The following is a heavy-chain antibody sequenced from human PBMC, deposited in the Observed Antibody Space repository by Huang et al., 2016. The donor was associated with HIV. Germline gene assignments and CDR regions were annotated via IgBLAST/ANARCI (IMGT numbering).Heavy chain of an antibody. Sequence: QVQIEQWGSGLLKPSETLSLTCAFYGGSFSDFYWSVIRQSPGKGLEWIGEINHGGDTNYNPSLESRVTMSMDMSKSQFSLTLKSMTAADTAVYYCASDDRLYSRHVGRYWGQGTLVSVSS. CDR3: ASDDRLYSRHVGRY. V-gene: IGHV4-34*01. J-gene: IGHJ4*02. D-gene: IGHD2-21*01. CDR2: INHGGDT. CDR1: GGSFSDFY.